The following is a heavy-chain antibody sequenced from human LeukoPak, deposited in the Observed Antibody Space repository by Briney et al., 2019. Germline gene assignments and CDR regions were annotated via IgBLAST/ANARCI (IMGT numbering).Heavy chain of an antibody. V-gene: IGHV4-39*01. CDR3: ARLGVVVAATQIDH. D-gene: IGHD2-15*01. J-gene: IGHJ4*02. CDR2: IYYSGSS. Sequence: SETLSLTCTVSRGSLSSSGYNWGWTRQPPGKGLEWLGSIYYSGSSYYNPSLKSRVTISVDTSKNQFSLKLNSVTAADTAVYYCARLGVVVAATQIDHWGQGTLVTVSS. CDR1: RGSLSSSGYN.